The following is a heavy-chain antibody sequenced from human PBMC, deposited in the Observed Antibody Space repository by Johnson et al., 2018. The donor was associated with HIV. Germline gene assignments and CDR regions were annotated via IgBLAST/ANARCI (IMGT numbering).Heavy chain of an antibody. V-gene: IGHV3-66*01. Sequence: VHLVESGGGLVQPGGSLRLSCAASGFNFSNYAMHWVRQAPGKGLEWVSVIYSSGTTDYADSVQGRFTISRDNSKNTLYLQMNSLRAEDTAVYYCAREVAGDYGDSPGAFDIWGQGTMVTVSS. CDR3: AREVAGDYGDSPGAFDI. D-gene: IGHD4-17*01. J-gene: IGHJ3*02. CDR2: IYSSGTT. CDR1: GFNFSNYA.